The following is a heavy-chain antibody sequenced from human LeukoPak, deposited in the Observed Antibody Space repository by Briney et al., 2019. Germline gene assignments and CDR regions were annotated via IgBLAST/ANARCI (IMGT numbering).Heavy chain of an antibody. CDR2: IKQDGSEK. D-gene: IGHD3-3*01. Sequence: PGGSLRLSCVASGFPFSDYWMTWVRQAPGKGLECVANIKQDGSEKFYVDSVKGRFTISRDNANNSLYLQMTSLRAEDTAVYYGARDGRFSYCAFGIWGQGTMVTGSS. V-gene: IGHV3-7*01. CDR1: GFPFSDYW. J-gene: IGHJ3*02. CDR3: ARDGRFSYCAFGI.